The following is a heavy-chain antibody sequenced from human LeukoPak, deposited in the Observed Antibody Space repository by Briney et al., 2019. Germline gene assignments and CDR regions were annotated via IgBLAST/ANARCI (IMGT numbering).Heavy chain of an antibody. V-gene: IGHV4-59*08. J-gene: IGHJ4*02. CDR2: IYYSGST. CDR1: GGSISGYY. D-gene: IGHD3-22*01. Sequence: PSETLSLTCTVSGGSISGYYWSWIRQPPGKGLECIGYIYYSGSTKYNPSLKSRVTISVDTSRNQFSLKLTSVTAADTAVYYCAKVSDRDSSGYYWGFEYWGQGTLVTVSS. CDR3: AKVSDRDSSGYYWGFEY.